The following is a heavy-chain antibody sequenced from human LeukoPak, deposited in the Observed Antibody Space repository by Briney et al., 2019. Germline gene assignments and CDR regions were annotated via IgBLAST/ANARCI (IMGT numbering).Heavy chain of an antibody. J-gene: IGHJ3*02. CDR2: INPNSGGT. CDR3: AREGMIPNAFDI. Sequence: ASVKVSCKASGYTFTGYYMHWVRQAPGQGLEWMGWINPNSGGTNYAQKLQGRVTMTTDTSTSTAYMELRSLRSDDTAVYYCAREGMIPNAFDIWGQGTMVTVSS. CDR1: GYTFTGYY. V-gene: IGHV1-2*02. D-gene: IGHD3-22*01.